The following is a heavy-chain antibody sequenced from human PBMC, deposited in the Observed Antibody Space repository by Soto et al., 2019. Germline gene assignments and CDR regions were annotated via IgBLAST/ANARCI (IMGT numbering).Heavy chain of an antibody. J-gene: IGHJ6*02. CDR1: GYTFTSYG. CDR2: ISDYNGNT. CDR3: ARDCSGGSCYFDYYYYGMDV. Sequence: ASVKVSCKASGYTFTSYGISWVRQAPGQGLEWMGWISDYNGNTNYAQKLQGRVTMTTDTSTSTAYMELRSLRSDDTAVYYCARDCSGGSCYFDYYYYGMDVWGQGTTVTVS. V-gene: IGHV1-18*01. D-gene: IGHD2-15*01.